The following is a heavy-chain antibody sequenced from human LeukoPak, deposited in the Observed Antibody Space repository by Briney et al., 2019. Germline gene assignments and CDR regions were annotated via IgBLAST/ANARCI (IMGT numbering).Heavy chain of an antibody. V-gene: IGHV3-15*01. CDR3: TTEHNFNYYDSSGYYY. J-gene: IGHJ4*02. Sequence: TGRSLRLSCAASGFTFSNYAMHWVRQAPGKGLEWVGRIKSKTDGGTTDYAAPVKGRFTISRDDSKNTLYLQMNSLKTEDTAVYYCTTEHNFNYYDSSGYYYWGQGTLVTVSS. CDR2: IKSKTDGGTT. CDR1: GFTFSNYA. D-gene: IGHD3-22*01.